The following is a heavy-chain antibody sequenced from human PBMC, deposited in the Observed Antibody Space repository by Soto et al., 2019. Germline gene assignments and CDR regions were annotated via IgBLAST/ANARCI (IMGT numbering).Heavy chain of an antibody. CDR2: ISAYNGNT. CDR1: GYTFTSYG. CDR3: ARDRPRWGSYRNYYFDY. Sequence: ASVKVSCKASGYTFTSYGMSWVRQAPGQGLEWMGWISAYNGNTNYAQKLQGRVTMTTDTSTSTAYMELRGLRSDDTAVYYCARDRPRWGSYRNYYFDYWGQGTLVTVSS. J-gene: IGHJ4*02. D-gene: IGHD3-16*02. V-gene: IGHV1-18*01.